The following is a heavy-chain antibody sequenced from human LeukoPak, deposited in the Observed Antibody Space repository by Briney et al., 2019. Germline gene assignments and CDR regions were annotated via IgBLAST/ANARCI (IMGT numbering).Heavy chain of an antibody. Sequence: GGSLRLSCAASGFTFRSFVMNWVRQAPGKGLEWVSYISSSGRTIYYADSVKGRFIISKDNAKNSLYLQMNSLRVEDTAVYYCARVYGGNPDYWGQGTLVTVSS. CDR1: GFTFRSFV. V-gene: IGHV3-48*03. J-gene: IGHJ4*02. CDR3: ARVYGGNPDY. D-gene: IGHD4-23*01. CDR2: ISSSGRTI.